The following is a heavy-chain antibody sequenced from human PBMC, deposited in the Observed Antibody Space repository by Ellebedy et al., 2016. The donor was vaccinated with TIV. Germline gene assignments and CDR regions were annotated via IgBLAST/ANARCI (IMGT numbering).Heavy chain of an antibody. V-gene: IGHV3-33*06. Sequence: GESLKISXAASGFTFSSYWMHWVRQAPGKGLEWVAVIWYDGSNKYYADSMKGRFSISRDNSKNTLYLQMNSLRVEDTAVYYCAKDPRATIFGTLVIRDFDYWGQGTLVTVSS. D-gene: IGHD3-3*01. CDR1: GFTFSSYW. J-gene: IGHJ4*02. CDR2: IWYDGSNK. CDR3: AKDPRATIFGTLVIRDFDY.